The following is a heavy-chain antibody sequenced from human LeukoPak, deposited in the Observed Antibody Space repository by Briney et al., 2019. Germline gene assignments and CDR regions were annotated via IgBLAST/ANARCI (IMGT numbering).Heavy chain of an antibody. CDR1: GFALSNYN. D-gene: IGHD2-2*02. V-gene: IGHV3-48*01. Sequence: PGGSLRLSCVASGFALSNYNMHWVRQAPGKGLEWISYISGSGSTIYYVDSVRGRFTISRDNARNSLYLQMNSLRAEDTAVYYCARSPPYCSSTSCYIGWDNWFDPWGQGTLVTVSS. J-gene: IGHJ5*02. CDR2: ISGSGSTI. CDR3: ARSPPYCSSTSCYIGWDNWFDP.